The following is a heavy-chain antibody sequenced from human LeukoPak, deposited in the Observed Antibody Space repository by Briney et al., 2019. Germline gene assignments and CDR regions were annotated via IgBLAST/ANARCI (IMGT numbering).Heavy chain of an antibody. D-gene: IGHD4-11*01. V-gene: IGHV3-21*01. J-gene: IGHJ4*02. CDR3: ARDNDYSNYEIVY. CDR1: GFTFSSYS. CDR2: ISSSSSYI. Sequence: GGSLRLSCAASGFTFSSYSMNWVRQAPGKGLEWVSSISSSSSYIYYADSVKGRFTISRDNAKNSLYLQMNSLRDEDTAVYYCARDNDYSNYEIVYWGQGALVTVSS.